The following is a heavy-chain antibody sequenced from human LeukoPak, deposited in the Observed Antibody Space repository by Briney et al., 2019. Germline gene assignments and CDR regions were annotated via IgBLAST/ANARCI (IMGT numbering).Heavy chain of an antibody. CDR1: GFTFNTYS. V-gene: IGHV3-21*01. Sequence: GGSLRLSRAASGFTFNTYSMNWVRQAPGKGLEWISSISPSRTYMNYADSVKGRFTVSRDNAKNSLYLQMNSLRAEDTAVYYCARDAEMGELDEYYFDYWGQGTLVTVSS. J-gene: IGHJ4*02. CDR3: ARDAEMGELDEYYFDY. CDR2: ISPSRTYM. D-gene: IGHD3-16*01.